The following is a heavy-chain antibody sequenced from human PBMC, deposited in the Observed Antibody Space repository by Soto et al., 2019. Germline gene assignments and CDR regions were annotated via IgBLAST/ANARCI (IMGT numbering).Heavy chain of an antibody. D-gene: IGHD4-4*01. CDR2: ISTSKGDA. CDR3: ARDVHYILDY. Sequence: QVQLVQSGVEVKKPGASVKVSCKASGYTFTSYGISWVRQAPGQGLEWMGWISTSKGDAGYAQKLQGRVTMTTDTSTSRAYMELRSLRSDDTAVYYCARDVHYILDYWVQGTLVTVSS. CDR1: GYTFTSYG. V-gene: IGHV1-18*01. J-gene: IGHJ4*02.